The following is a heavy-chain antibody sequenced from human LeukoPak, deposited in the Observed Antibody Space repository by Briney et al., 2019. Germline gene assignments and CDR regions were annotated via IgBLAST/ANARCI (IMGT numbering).Heavy chain of an antibody. Sequence: SVKVSCMASGGTFSSYAISWVRQAPGQGLEWMGGIIPIFGTANYAQKFQGRVTITADESTSTAYMELSSLRSEDTAVYYCARPARIGLWSLYYFDYWGQGTLVTVSS. CDR3: ARPARIGLWSLYYFDY. V-gene: IGHV1-69*13. J-gene: IGHJ4*02. CDR2: IIPIFGTA. D-gene: IGHD3-10*01. CDR1: GGTFSSYA.